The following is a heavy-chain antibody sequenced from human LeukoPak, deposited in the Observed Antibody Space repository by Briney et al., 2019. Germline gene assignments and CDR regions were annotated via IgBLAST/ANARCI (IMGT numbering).Heavy chain of an antibody. Sequence: ASVKVSCKASGYTFTSYGISWVRQAPGQGLEWMGWINPNSGGTNYAQKFQGRVTMTRDTSISTAYMELSRLRSDDTAVYYCARGISLRYFDWFGMDVWGQGTTVTVSS. D-gene: IGHD3-9*01. J-gene: IGHJ6*02. V-gene: IGHV1-2*02. CDR3: ARGISLRYFDWFGMDV. CDR2: INPNSGGT. CDR1: GYTFTSYG.